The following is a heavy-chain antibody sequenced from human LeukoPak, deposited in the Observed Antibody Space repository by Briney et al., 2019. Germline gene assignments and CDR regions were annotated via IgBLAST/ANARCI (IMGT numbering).Heavy chain of an antibody. D-gene: IGHD3-22*01. CDR1: GFTFSDYY. V-gene: IGHV3-11*04. J-gene: IGHJ5*02. CDR3: ARGHRRGYSTNWFDP. Sequence: GGSLRLSCAASGFTFSDYYMSWIRQAPGKGLEWVSYISSSGSTIYFADSVKGRFTISRDNAKNSLYLQMNSLRAEDTAVYYCARGHRRGYSTNWFDPWGQGTLVTVSS. CDR2: ISSSGSTI.